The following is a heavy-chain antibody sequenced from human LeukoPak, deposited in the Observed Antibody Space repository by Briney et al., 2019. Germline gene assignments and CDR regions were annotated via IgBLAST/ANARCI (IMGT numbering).Heavy chain of an antibody. CDR1: GYSISSGYY. D-gene: IGHD3-16*01. CDR3: ARGGAHWVWLDP. Sequence: PSETLSLTCTVSGYSISSGYYWGWIRQPPGKGLEWIGSIYHSGSTYYNPSLKSRVTISVDTSKNQFSLKLSSVTAADTAVYYCARGGAHWVWLDPWGQGTLVTVSS. V-gene: IGHV4-38-2*02. CDR2: IYHSGST. J-gene: IGHJ5*02.